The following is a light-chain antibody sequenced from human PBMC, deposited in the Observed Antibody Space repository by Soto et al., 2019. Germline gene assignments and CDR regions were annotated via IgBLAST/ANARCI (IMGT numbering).Light chain of an antibody. V-gene: IGLV2-8*01. Sequence: QSALTQPPSASGSPGQSVTISFAGSSSDIGAYDYVSRFHHHPGKAPKLLIYEFAKRPSGVPNRFSGSKSGSTAFLTVSGVQAEDEADYYCSSYAERNSVLFGGGTKLTVL. CDR2: EFA. J-gene: IGLJ3*02. CDR1: SSDIGAYDY. CDR3: SSYAERNSVL.